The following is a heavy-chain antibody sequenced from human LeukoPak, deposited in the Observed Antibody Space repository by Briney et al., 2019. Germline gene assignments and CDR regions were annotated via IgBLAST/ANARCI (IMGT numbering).Heavy chain of an antibody. CDR1: GFTFRSNW. CDR2: INQDGSEK. J-gene: IGHJ4*02. V-gene: IGHV3-7*01. Sequence: GGSLRLSCGASGFTFRSNWMSWVRQIPGKGLEWVATINQDGSEKYYVDSVKRRFTISRDNAKSSLYLQMNNPRAEDTAVYYCARDKSGSCDYWGQGTLVIVSS. D-gene: IGHD1-26*01. CDR3: ARDKSGSCDY.